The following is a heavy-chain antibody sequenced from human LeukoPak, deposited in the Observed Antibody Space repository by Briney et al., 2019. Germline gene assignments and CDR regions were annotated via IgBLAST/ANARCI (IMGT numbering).Heavy chain of an antibody. CDR3: ARTRRDGYNSDWFDP. V-gene: IGHV3-66*01. J-gene: IGHJ5*02. CDR1: GFTVSSKY. D-gene: IGHD5-24*01. Sequence: PGGSLRLSCAASGFTVSSKYMSWVRQAPGKGLEWVSVIYSGGNTYYADSVKGRFTISRDNAKNSLYLQMNSLRAEDTAVYYCARTRRDGYNSDWFDPWGQGTLVTVSS. CDR2: IYSGGNT.